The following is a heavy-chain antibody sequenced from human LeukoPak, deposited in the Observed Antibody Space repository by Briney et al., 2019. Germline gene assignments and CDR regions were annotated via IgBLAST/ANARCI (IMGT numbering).Heavy chain of an antibody. V-gene: IGHV4-34*01. J-gene: IGHJ3*02. CDR2: INHSGST. CDR3: ARGIAATHDAFDI. CDR1: GGSFSGYY. Sequence: SETLSLTCAVYGGSFSGYYWSWIRQPPGKGLEWIGEINHSGSTNYNPSLKSRVTISVDTSKNQFSLKLSSVTAADTAVYYCARGIAATHDAFDIWGQGTMVTVSS. D-gene: IGHD6-25*01.